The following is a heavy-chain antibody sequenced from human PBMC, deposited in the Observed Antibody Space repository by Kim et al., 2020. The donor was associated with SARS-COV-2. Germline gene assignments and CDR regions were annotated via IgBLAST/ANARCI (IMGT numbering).Heavy chain of an antibody. CDR1: GFTFSSYG. V-gene: IGHV3-33*05. CDR3: ARDCAASGSTSGAVDF. CDR2: ISYDGSNN. Sequence: GGSLRLSCAASGFTFSSYGMHWVRQAPGKGLEWVAVISYDGSNNYYADSVKGRFTISRDNSINTLYLQMNSLRAEDTAVYSCARDCAASGSTSGAVDFWGQGTLVTVSS. J-gene: IGHJ4*02. D-gene: IGHD1-26*01.